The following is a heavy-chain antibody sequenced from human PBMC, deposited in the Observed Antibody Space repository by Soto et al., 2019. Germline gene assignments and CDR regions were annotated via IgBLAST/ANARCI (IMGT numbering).Heavy chain of an antibody. D-gene: IGHD3-10*01. CDR2: IIAISGTA. J-gene: IGHJ4*02. CDR3: APYGSGSYGGY. CDR1: GCTFSSYA. V-gene: IGHV1-69*13. Sequence: ASVKVSCKASGCTFSSYAISLVRQAPGQGLEWMGGIIAISGTANYAQKFQGRVTITAEESSSTAYMVLSSLRSEDMAVYYCAPYGSGSYGGYWGQGTLVTVSS.